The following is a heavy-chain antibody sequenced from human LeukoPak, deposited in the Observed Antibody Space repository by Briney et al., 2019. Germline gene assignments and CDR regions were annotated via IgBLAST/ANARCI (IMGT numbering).Heavy chain of an antibody. D-gene: IGHD7-27*01. CDR2: ITVSGGST. CDR3: AKANWGSGY. CDR1: GFTFSSYA. J-gene: IGHJ4*02. V-gene: IGHV3-23*01. Sequence: GGSLRLSCAASGFTFSSYAMSWVRQAPGKGLEWVSTITVSGGSTYYADSVKGRFTISRDNSKNTLDLQMNSLRAEDTAVYYCAKANWGSGYWGQGTLVTVHS.